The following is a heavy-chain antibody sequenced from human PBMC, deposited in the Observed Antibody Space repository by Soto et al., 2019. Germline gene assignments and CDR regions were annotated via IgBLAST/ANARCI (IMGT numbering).Heavy chain of an antibody. V-gene: IGHV3-23*01. Sequence: GALRLSCAASGFTFSSYAMSWVRQAPGKGLEWVSAISGSGDSTYYADSVKGRFSISRDNSENTLSLQMNSLRAEDTAVYYCAKVKTWTYLDYWGQGTLVTVSS. D-gene: IGHD5-12*01. CDR2: ISGSGDST. CDR3: AKVKTWTYLDY. CDR1: GFTFSSYA. J-gene: IGHJ4*02.